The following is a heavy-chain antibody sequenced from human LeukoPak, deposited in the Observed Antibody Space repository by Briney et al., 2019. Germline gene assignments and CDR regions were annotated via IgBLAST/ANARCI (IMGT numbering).Heavy chain of an antibody. CDR3: ARRHSHPIGAFDY. Sequence: GESLKISCKGSGYSFTSYWIGWVRQMPGKGLEWRGIIYPGDSDTRYSPSFQGQVTISADKSIITAYLQWSSLKASDNAMYYCARRHSHPIGAFDYWGQGTLVTVSS. J-gene: IGHJ4*02. V-gene: IGHV5-51*01. CDR2: IYPGDSDT. CDR1: GYSFTSYW.